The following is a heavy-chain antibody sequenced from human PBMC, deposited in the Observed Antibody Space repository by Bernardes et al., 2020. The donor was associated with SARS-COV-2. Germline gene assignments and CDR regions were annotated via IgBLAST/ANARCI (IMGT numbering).Heavy chain of an antibody. Sequence: ASLKVSCKVSGYTLTELSMHWVRQAPGKGLEWMGGFDPEDGETIYAQKFQGRVTMTEDTSTDTAYMELSSLRSEDTAVYYCATDYGSGSYYFFDYWGQGTLVTVSS. J-gene: IGHJ4*02. D-gene: IGHD3-10*01. CDR3: ATDYGSGSYYFFDY. CDR2: FDPEDGET. CDR1: GYTLTELS. V-gene: IGHV1-24*01.